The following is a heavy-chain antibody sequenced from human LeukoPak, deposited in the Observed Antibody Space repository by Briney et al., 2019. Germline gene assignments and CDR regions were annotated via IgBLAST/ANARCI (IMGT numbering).Heavy chain of an antibody. CDR1: GYTFTSYG. D-gene: IGHD3-22*01. CDR3: TRSMTYYYDSSGYYYRNWFDP. Sequence: ASVKVSCKASGYTFTSYGISWARQAPGQGLEWMGWISAYNGNTNYAQKLQGRVTMTTDTSTSTAYMELRSLRSDDTAVYYCTRSMTYYYDSSGYYYRNWFDPWGQGTLVTVSS. J-gene: IGHJ5*02. CDR2: ISAYNGNT. V-gene: IGHV1-18*01.